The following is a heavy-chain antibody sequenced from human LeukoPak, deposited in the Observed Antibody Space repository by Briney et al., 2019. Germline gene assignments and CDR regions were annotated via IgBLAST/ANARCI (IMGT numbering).Heavy chain of an antibody. D-gene: IGHD6-13*01. CDR1: GGSISSYY. Sequence: SETLSLTCTVSGGSISSYYWSWIRQPPGKGLEWIGYIYYSGSTNYNPSLKSRVTISVDTSKNQFSLKLSSVTAADTAVYYCAKDTAGEGTAAGTGYWGQGTLVTVSS. CDR3: AKDTAGEGTAAGTGY. CDR2: IYYSGST. J-gene: IGHJ4*02. V-gene: IGHV4-59*01.